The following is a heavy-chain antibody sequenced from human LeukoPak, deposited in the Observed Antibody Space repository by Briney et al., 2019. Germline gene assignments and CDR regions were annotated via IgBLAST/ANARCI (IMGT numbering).Heavy chain of an antibody. J-gene: IGHJ6*02. D-gene: IGHD1-14*01. CDR1: GFTFSRYT. CDR3: AKDITGPAPYYYYGMDV. Sequence: PGGSLRLSCAASGFTFSRYTMNWVRQAPGKGLEWVSYISSSGDTKYYADSVKGRFTISRDNAKNSLYLQMNGLRAEDTALYYCAKDITGPAPYYYYGMDVWGQGTTVTVSS. V-gene: IGHV3-48*04. CDR2: ISSSGDTK.